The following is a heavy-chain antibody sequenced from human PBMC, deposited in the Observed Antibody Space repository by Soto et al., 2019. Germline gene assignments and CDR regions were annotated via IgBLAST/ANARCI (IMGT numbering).Heavy chain of an antibody. D-gene: IGHD3-10*01. Sequence: QVQLVESGGGVVQPGRSLRLSCAASGFTFSSYGMHWVRQAPGKGLEWVAMIWCEGSNKYYADSVKGRFTISRDNSKKMLDQQMNSRRAEEPAVYSCVSGYYYGSGRYAWYFDLWGRGPLVTVSS. CDR3: VSGYYYGSGRYAWYFDL. J-gene: IGHJ2*01. V-gene: IGHV3-33*03. CDR1: GFTFSSYG. CDR2: IWCEGSNK.